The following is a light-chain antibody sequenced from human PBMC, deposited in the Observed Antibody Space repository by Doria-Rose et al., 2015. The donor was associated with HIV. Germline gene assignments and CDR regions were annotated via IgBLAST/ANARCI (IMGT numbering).Light chain of an antibody. CDR3: QQYYDTPS. CDR1: QSLLYASKNY. V-gene: IGKV4-1*01. Sequence: TQSPESLGMSLGERATLNCKSNQSLLYASKNYLAWYQQKPGQPPKLLIYWASTRQSGVPARFSGSGPGTDSTLTISSLEAEGVAVYYCQQYYDTPSFGPGTTVDIK. J-gene: IGKJ3*01. CDR2: WAS.